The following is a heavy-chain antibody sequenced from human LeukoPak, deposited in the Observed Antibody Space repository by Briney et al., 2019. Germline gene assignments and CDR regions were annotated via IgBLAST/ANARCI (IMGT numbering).Heavy chain of an antibody. CDR3: ARDPTNVLLWFGELLNRHYYYYGMDV. D-gene: IGHD3-10*01. V-gene: IGHV3-48*01. CDR2: IGTSSTTI. CDR1: GFTFSSYT. J-gene: IGHJ6*02. Sequence: GGSLRLSCAASGFTFSSYTMNWVRQPPGKGLEWVSNIGTSSTTIYYADSVKGRFTISRDNAKNSLYLQMNSLRAEDTAVYYCARDPTNVLLWFGELLNRHYYYYGMDVWGQGTTVTVSS.